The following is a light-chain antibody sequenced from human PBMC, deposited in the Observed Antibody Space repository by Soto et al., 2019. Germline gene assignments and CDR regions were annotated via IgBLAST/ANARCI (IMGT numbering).Light chain of an antibody. J-gene: IGKJ4*01. CDR2: EAT. V-gene: IGKV3-11*01. CDR3: KQYNDWPLT. Sequence: EIVLTQSPGTLSLSPGERATLSCRASQSISTYLAWYQQKPGQAPRLLIYEATNRAIGIQARFSGSGSGTEFTLTIISLQSEDSAVDYCKQYNDWPLTVGGGTKVDIK. CDR1: QSISTY.